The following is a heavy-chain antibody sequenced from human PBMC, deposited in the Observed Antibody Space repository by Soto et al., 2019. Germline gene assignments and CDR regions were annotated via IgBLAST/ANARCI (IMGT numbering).Heavy chain of an antibody. Sequence: SETLSLTCTVSGGSISSSTYYWGWMRQPPGKGLEWIASFFIGGNTYYNPSLKSRVTISVDTSKNQFSLKLSSVTAADTAVYYCARHRVVSYYFDTSSKTAFDIWGHGTMVTVSS. CDR2: FFIGGNT. CDR3: ARHRVVSYYFDTSSKTAFDI. V-gene: IGHV4-39*01. CDR1: GGSISSSTYY. D-gene: IGHD3-22*01. J-gene: IGHJ3*02.